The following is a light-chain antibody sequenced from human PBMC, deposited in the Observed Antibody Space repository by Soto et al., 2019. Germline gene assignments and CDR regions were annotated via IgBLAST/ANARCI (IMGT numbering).Light chain of an antibody. CDR3: QQYNNWPPPIT. CDR1: QSVSSN. CDR2: GAS. Sequence: EIVMPQSPATLSVSPGERATLSCRASQSVSSNLAWYQQKPGQAPRLLIYGASTRATGIPARFSGSGSGKEFTLTISSLQSEDFAVYYCQQYNNWPPPITFGQGTRLEIK. J-gene: IGKJ5*01. V-gene: IGKV3-15*01.